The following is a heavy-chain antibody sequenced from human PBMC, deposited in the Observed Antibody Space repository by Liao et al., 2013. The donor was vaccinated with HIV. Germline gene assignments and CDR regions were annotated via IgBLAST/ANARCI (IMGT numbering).Heavy chain of an antibody. CDR2: IYYSGST. Sequence: QVQLQQWGAGLLKPSETLSLTCTVSGGSISSSSYYWGWIRQPPGKGLEWIGSIYYSGSTNYNPSLKSRVTMSVDTSKNQFSLKLSSVTAADTAVYYCARGSERVVPAAMGWFDPGAREPWSPSPQ. V-gene: IGHV4-39*07. D-gene: IGHD2-2*01. CDR3: ARGSERVVPAAMGWFDP. CDR1: GGSISSSSYY. J-gene: IGHJ5*02.